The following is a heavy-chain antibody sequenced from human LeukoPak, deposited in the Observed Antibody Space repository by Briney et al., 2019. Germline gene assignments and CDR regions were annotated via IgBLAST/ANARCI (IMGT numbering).Heavy chain of an antibody. CDR1: GFTFSSYS. CDR2: ITSSSSYI. V-gene: IGHV3-21*01. D-gene: IGHD3-3*01. CDR3: ASLTLIWSGYYG. Sequence: PGASLRLSCAASGFTFSSYSMNWVRQAPGKGLEWVSSITSSSSYIYYAGSVKGRFTISRDNAKNSLYLQMNSLRAEDTAVYYCASLTLIWSGYYGGGQGTLVTVSS. J-gene: IGHJ4*02.